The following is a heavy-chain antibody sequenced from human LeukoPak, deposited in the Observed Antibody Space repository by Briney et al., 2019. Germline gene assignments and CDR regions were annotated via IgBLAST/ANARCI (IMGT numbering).Heavy chain of an antibody. V-gene: IGHV3-30*18. CDR2: ISNDGRSK. D-gene: IGHD5-12*01. J-gene: IGHJ6*02. CDR3: ANGEPDRGYSGSRWGQIGSYYYGMDV. CDR1: GFTFRSYG. Sequence: GGSLRLSCAASGFTFRSYGMHWVRQAPGKGLEWVAVISNDGRSKYYADSVKGRFTISRDNSKNTLYLQMNSLRAEDTAVYYCANGEPDRGYSGSRWGQIGSYYYGMDVWGQGTTVTVSS.